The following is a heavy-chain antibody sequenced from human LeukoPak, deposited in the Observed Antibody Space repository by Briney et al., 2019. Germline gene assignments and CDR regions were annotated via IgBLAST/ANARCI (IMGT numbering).Heavy chain of an antibody. J-gene: IGHJ4*02. V-gene: IGHV3-30-3*01. CDR2: ISYDGSIK. CDR3: ARDSSKGYCSSTSCYRAFFDY. Sequence: GKSLRLSCAASGFTFRSYAIHWVRQAPGKGLEWVAFISYDGSIKYYADSVKGRFTISRDNSKNTLYLQMNSLRVDDTAVYYCARDSSKGYCSSTSCYRAFFDYWGQGTLVTVSS. D-gene: IGHD2-2*01. CDR1: GFTFRSYA.